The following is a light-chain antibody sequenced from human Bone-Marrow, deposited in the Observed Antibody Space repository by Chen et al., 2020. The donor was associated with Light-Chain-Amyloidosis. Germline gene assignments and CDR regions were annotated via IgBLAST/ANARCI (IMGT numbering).Light chain of an antibody. V-gene: IGLV3-21*02. CDR3: QVWDRSSDRPV. CDR1: NIGSTS. CDR2: DDS. Sequence: GQTATIACGGNNIGSTSVHWYQQTPGQAPLLVVYDDSDRPSGIPERLSGSKSGNTATLTISRVEAGDEADYYCQVWDRSSDRPVFGGGTKLTVL. J-gene: IGLJ3*02.